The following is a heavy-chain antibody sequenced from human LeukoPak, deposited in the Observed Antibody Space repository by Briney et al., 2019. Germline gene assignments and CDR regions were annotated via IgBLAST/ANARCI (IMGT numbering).Heavy chain of an antibody. Sequence: ASVKVSCKASGYTFTSYGIRWVRQAPAPGLEWMGWISAYNGNTNYAQKPQGKVTMTTDKSTSTAYMELRSRRSDDTAVYYCAREPIVVVPAANYMDVWGKGTTVTISS. D-gene: IGHD2-2*01. CDR3: AREPIVVVPAANYMDV. CDR2: ISAYNGNT. V-gene: IGHV1-18*01. J-gene: IGHJ6*03. CDR1: GYTFTSYG.